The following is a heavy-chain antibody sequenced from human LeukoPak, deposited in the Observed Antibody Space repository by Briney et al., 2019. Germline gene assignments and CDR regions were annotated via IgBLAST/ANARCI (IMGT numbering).Heavy chain of an antibody. D-gene: IGHD3-22*01. Sequence: SETLSLTCTVSGGSLRSYYWSWIRQSPGKGLEWIGYIYYSGSTNYNPSLKSRVTISVDTSKNQFSLKLSSVTAADTAVYYCARVPDYYDSSGPPDYWGQGTLVTVSS. CDR3: ARVPDYYDSSGPPDY. J-gene: IGHJ4*02. CDR2: IYYSGST. CDR1: GGSLRSYY. V-gene: IGHV4-59*01.